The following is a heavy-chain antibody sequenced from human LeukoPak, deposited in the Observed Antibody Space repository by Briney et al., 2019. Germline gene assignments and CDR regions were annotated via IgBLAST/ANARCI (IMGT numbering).Heavy chain of an antibody. V-gene: IGHV1-2*02. D-gene: IGHD4-17*01. Sequence: ASVKVSCKSSVYTFTGYYMHWVRQAPGQGVEWMGWIKPNSGSTNYAQKFQGRVTMTRDTSISTAYMELSRMRSDDTAVYYCARGDYGESWFDPWGQGTLVTVSS. CDR2: IKPNSGST. CDR3: ARGDYGESWFDP. J-gene: IGHJ5*02. CDR1: VYTFTGYY.